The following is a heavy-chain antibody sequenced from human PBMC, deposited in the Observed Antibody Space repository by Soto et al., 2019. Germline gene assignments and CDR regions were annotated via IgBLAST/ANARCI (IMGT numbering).Heavy chain of an antibody. CDR2: IIPFSGTT. D-gene: IGHD3-10*01. CDR3: VRSPLIRGVVRVLDV. Sequence: QVQLVQSGAEVRKPGSSVKVSCGTSGNTFINYAISWVRQAPGQGLEWMGGIIPFSGTTSYTQNFQGGVTFSADIAMTTVYMELSSLKPRDTAVYYCVRSPLIRGVVRVLDVWGQGTTITVSS. CDR1: GNTFINYA. J-gene: IGHJ6*02. V-gene: IGHV1-69*06.